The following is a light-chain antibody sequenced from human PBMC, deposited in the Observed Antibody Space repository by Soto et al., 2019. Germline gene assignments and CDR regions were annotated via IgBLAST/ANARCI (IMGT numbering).Light chain of an antibody. CDR3: SSYTSDNTLV. J-gene: IGLJ2*01. V-gene: IGLV2-14*03. CDR1: NSDVGDYDY. Sequence: QSALTQPASVSGSPGQSITISCTGTNSDVGDYDYVSWYQQHPGKVPKLMIFDVSNRPSGVSNRFSGSKSGNTASLTISGLLAEDEADYYCSSYTSDNTLVFGGGTQLTVL. CDR2: DVS.